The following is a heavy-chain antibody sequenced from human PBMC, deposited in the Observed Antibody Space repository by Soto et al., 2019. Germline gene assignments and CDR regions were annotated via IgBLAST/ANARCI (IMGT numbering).Heavy chain of an antibody. CDR1: GASISGYC. CDR3: ARMITATGTEYFDL. CDR2: IYYSGNT. Sequence: QVQLQESGPGLVKPSETLSLTCTVSGASISGYCWNWIRQPPGEGLEWSGYIYYSGNTNYNSFRKSRVTMSVDTSKNRFSLNLTSVTPADTAVYYCARMITATGTEYFDLWGRGALVTVSS. V-gene: IGHV4-59*13. D-gene: IGHD6-13*01. J-gene: IGHJ2*01.